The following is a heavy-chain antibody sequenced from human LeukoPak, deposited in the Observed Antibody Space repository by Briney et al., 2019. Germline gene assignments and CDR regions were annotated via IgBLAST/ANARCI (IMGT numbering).Heavy chain of an antibody. CDR3: ASGEMAAMSLFDY. Sequence: SETLSLTCTVSGGSISSYYWSWIRQPPGKGLEWIGYIYYSGSTNYNPSLKSRVTISVDTSKNQFSLKLSSVTAADTAVYYCASGEMAAMSLFDYWGQGTLVTVSS. CDR1: GGSISSYY. CDR2: IYYSGST. J-gene: IGHJ4*02. D-gene: IGHD5-24*01. V-gene: IGHV4-59*08.